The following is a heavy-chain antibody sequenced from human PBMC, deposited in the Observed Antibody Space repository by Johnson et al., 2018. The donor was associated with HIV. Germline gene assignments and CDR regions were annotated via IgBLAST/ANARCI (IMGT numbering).Heavy chain of an antibody. CDR1: GFTVSSNY. J-gene: IGHJ3*02. CDR2: ISYDGSNK. D-gene: IGHD4-23*01. Sequence: QVQLVESGGGLVQPGGSLRRSCAASGFTVSSNYMNWVRQAPGKGLEWVAIISYDGSNKYYADSVKGRFTISRDNSKNTLYLQMNSLRAEDTAVYYCAKVGATVITPRGEAFDIWGQGTMVTVS. V-gene: IGHV3-30*18. CDR3: AKVGATVITPRGEAFDI.